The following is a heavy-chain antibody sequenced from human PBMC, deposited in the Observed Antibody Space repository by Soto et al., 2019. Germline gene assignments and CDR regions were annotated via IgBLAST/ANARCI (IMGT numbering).Heavy chain of an antibody. Sequence: SETLSLTCTVSGCSISSYYWSWIRQPPGKGLEWIGYIYYSGTTHYSASLRSRVSISVDTSKNQFSLDLSSVTAADTAVYYCATMGTPVTGLYYFDYWGQGTLVTVSS. CDR1: GCSISSYY. J-gene: IGHJ4*02. CDR2: IYYSGTT. V-gene: IGHV4-59*08. CDR3: ATMGTPVTGLYYFDY. D-gene: IGHD4-17*01.